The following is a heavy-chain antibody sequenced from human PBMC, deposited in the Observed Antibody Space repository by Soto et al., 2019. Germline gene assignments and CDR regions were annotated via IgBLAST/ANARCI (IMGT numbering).Heavy chain of an antibody. J-gene: IGHJ4*02. CDR1: GFRFSDQY. CDR2: ISSRSSEI. Sequence: PGWSLSLSCGVSGFRFSDQYMNWVRQAPGKGLQWVAYISSRSSEINYADPVKGRFTISRDNAKNSVFLHMTSLTDEDTGVYFCARGDGAVGAAIDIWGQGTLVTVSS. V-gene: IGHV3-11*06. CDR3: ARGDGAVGAAIDI. D-gene: IGHD2-15*01.